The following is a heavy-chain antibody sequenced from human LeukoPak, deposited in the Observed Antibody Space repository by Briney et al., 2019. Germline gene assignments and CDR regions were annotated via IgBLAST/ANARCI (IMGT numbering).Heavy chain of an antibody. CDR3: ARLDAFDTAMNRNWFDP. J-gene: IGHJ5*02. V-gene: IGHV1-24*01. D-gene: IGHD5-18*01. CDR1: GYTLTELS. Sequence: ASVKVSCKVSGYTLTELSMHWVRQAPGKGLEWMGGFDPEDGETIYAQRFQGRVTMTEDTSTDTAYMELSSLRSEDTGVYYCARLDAFDTAMNRNWFDPWGQGTLVTVSS. CDR2: FDPEDGET.